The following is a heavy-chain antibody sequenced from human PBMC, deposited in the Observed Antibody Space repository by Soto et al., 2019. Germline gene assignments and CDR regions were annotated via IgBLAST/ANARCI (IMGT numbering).Heavy chain of an antibody. J-gene: IGHJ4*02. Sequence: GGSLRLSCAASGFIFTRYSMNWVRRAPGKGLEWVSSISSTTNYIYYGDSMKGRFTISRDNAKNSLYLEMNSLRAEDTAVYYCARESEDLTSNFDYWGQGTLVTVS. CDR3: ARESEDLTSNFDY. CDR1: GFIFTRYS. V-gene: IGHV3-21*06. CDR2: ISSTTNYI.